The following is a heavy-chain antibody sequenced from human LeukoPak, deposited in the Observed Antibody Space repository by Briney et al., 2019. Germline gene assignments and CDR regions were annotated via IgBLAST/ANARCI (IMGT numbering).Heavy chain of an antibody. CDR3: ARLEVIAYYFDY. Sequence: ASVKVSCKASGYTFTSYYMHWVRQAPGQGLEWMGIINPSGGSTSYAQKFQGRVTMTRDASTSTVYMELSSLRSEDTAVYYCARLEVIAYYFDYWGQGTLVTVSS. CDR2: INPSGGST. J-gene: IGHJ4*02. CDR1: GYTFTSYY. D-gene: IGHD2-21*01. V-gene: IGHV1-46*01.